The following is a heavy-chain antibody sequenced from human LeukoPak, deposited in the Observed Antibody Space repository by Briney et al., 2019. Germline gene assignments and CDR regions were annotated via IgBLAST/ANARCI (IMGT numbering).Heavy chain of an antibody. D-gene: IGHD3-9*01. CDR2: ISSSSSYI. V-gene: IGHV3-21*01. CDR3: ARRDDILTGYYFDY. J-gene: IGHJ4*02. Sequence: SGGSLRLSCAASGFTFSSYAMHWVRQAPGKGLEWVSSISSSSSYIYYADSVKGRFTISRDNAKNSLYLQMNSLRAEDTAVYYCARRDDILTGYYFDYWGQGTLVTVSS. CDR1: GFTFSSYA.